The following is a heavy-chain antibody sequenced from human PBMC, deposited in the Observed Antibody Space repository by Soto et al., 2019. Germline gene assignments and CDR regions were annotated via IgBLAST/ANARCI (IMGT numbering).Heavy chain of an antibody. D-gene: IGHD2-15*01. CDR3: TRDPVDSPVFDY. Sequence: GSLRLSCAVSGFTVINTYLSWVRQAPGKGLEWASVIYRYGRTYYADSVKGRFTISRDHSKNTLYLQMNSLRAEDTAVYYCTRDPVDSPVFDYWGQGTLVTVSS. CDR2: IYRYGRT. CDR1: GFTVINTY. J-gene: IGHJ4*02. V-gene: IGHV3-66*01.